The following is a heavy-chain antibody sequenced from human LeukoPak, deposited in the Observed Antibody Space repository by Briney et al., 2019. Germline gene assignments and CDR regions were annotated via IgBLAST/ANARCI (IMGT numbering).Heavy chain of an antibody. J-gene: IGHJ5*02. Sequence: PGGSLRLSCAASGFTFSSCAMSWVRQAPGKGLEWDSGISGSGGGTYYADSVKGRFTISRDNSKNTLYLQMNSLRADDTAVYYCAKDFPVRAMGPTRHFGSWGQGTLVTVSS. V-gene: IGHV3-23*01. CDR1: GFTFSSCA. D-gene: IGHD1-26*01. CDR2: ISGSGGGT. CDR3: AKDFPVRAMGPTRHFGS.